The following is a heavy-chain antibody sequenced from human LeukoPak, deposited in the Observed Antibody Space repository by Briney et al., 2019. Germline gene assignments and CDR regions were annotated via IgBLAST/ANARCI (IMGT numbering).Heavy chain of an antibody. J-gene: IGHJ4*02. D-gene: IGHD3-22*01. CDR3: RVILVGFHKEAYYFDS. CDR2: ISGSGGRT. V-gene: IGHV3-23*01. CDR1: GITLSNYG. Sequence: GGSLRLSCAVSGITLSNYGMSWVRQAPGKGLEWVAGISGSGGRTNYADSVKGRFTISRDNPKNTLYLQMNSLYFCARRGVVIRVILVGFHKEAYYFDSWGQRALVTVSS.